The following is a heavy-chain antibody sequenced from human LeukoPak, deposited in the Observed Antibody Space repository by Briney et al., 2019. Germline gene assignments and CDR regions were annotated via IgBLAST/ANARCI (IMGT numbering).Heavy chain of an antibody. CDR1: GYTFTGYY. V-gene: IGHV1-2*06. J-gene: IGHJ4*02. Sequence: ASVKVSCKASGYTFTGYYMHWVRQAPGQGLEWMGRINPNSGGTNYAQKFQGRVTKTRDTSISTAYMELSRLRSDDTAVYYCARVYSYGRYYFDYWGQGTLVTVSS. D-gene: IGHD5-18*01. CDR2: INPNSGGT. CDR3: ARVYSYGRYYFDY.